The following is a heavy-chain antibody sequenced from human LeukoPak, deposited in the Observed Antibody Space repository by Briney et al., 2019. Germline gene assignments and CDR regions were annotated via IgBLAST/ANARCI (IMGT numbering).Heavy chain of an antibody. D-gene: IGHD4-17*01. CDR1: GGSISSYY. V-gene: IGHV4-59*01. J-gene: IGHJ3*02. CDR3: ARDVAVTTAHDAFDI. Sequence: SETLSLTCTVSGGSISSYYWSWIRQPPGKGLEWIGYIYYSGSTNYNPSLKSRVTTSVDTSKNQFSLKLSSVTAADTAVYYCARDVAVTTAHDAFDIWGQGTVVTVSS. CDR2: IYYSGST.